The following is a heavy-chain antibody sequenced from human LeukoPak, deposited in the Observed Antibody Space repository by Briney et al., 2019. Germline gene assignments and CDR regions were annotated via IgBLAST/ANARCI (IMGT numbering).Heavy chain of an antibody. CDR3: AKMQLKAGESDY. D-gene: IGHD3-10*01. CDR2: IRYDGSNK. V-gene: IGHV3-30*02. J-gene: IGHJ4*02. Sequence: PGGSLRLSCAASGFTFSSYGMHWVRQAPGKGLEWGAFIRYDGSNKYSADSVKGRFTISRDNSTNTLYLQLHSLRAEDTAVYYCAKMQLKAGESDYWGQGTLVTVSS. CDR1: GFTFSSYG.